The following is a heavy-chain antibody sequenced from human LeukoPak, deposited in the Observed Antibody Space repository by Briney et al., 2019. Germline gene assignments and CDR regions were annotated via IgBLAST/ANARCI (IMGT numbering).Heavy chain of an antibody. CDR3: ARDPQYCSSTSCPRAYYYYGMDG. V-gene: IGHV1-69*13. CDR2: IIPIFGTA. J-gene: IGHJ6*02. D-gene: IGHD2-2*01. Sequence: SVKVSCKASGGTFSSYAISWVRQAPGQGLEWMGGIIPIFGTANYAQKFQGRVRSTADESTSTAYMELSSLRSEDTAVYYCARDPQYCSSTSCPRAYYYYGMDGWGQGTTVTVSS. CDR1: GGTFSSYA.